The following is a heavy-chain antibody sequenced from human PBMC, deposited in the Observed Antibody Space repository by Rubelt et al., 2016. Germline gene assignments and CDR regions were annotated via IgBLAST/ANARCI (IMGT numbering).Heavy chain of an antibody. CDR1: GYTFTSYA. CDR3: ARGYCSGGSCYYFDY. CDR2: INAGNGNT. J-gene: IGHJ4*02. Sequence: QVQLVQSGAEVKKPEASVKVSCKASGYTFTSYAMHWVRQAPGQRLAGMGWINAGNGNTKYSQKFQGRVTITRDASASTAYMELSSLRSEDTAVYYCARGYCSGGSCYYFDYWGQGTLVTVSS. V-gene: IGHV1-3*01. D-gene: IGHD2-15*01.